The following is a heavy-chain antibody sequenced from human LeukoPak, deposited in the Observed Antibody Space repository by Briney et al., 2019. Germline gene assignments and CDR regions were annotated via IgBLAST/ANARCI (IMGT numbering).Heavy chain of an antibody. V-gene: IGHV4-34*01. CDR2: INHSGST. CDR3: AATTVVVPAATDY. J-gene: IGHJ4*02. Sequence: SETLSLTCAVYGGSFSGYYWSWIRQPPGKGLEWIGEINHSGSTNYNPSLKSRVTISVDTSKNQFSLKLGSVTAADTAVYYCAATTVVVPAATDYWGQGTLVTVSS. D-gene: IGHD2-2*01. CDR1: GGSFSGYY.